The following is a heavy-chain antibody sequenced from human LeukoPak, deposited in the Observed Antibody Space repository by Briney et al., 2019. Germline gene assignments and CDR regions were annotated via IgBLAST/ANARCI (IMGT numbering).Heavy chain of an antibody. CDR1: GFTFSSYW. Sequence: PGGSLRLSCAAFGFTFSSYWMHWVRQAPGKGLVWVSRINSDGSSTSYADSVKGRFTISRDNAKNTLYLQMNSLRAEDTAVYYCARYLGDYNFDYWGQGTLVTVSS. J-gene: IGHJ4*02. CDR3: ARYLGDYNFDY. D-gene: IGHD4-17*01. V-gene: IGHV3-74*01. CDR2: INSDGSST.